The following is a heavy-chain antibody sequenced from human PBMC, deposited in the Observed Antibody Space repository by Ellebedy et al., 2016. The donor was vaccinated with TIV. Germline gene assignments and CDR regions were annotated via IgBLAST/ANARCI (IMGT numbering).Heavy chain of an antibody. V-gene: IGHV3-23*01. D-gene: IGHD5-24*01. CDR1: GFTFGSYT. J-gene: IGHJ4*02. Sequence: GESLKISCAASGFTFGSYTMSWVRQAPGKGPEWVSAIRGGGDNIEYADSVKGRFTISRDNSKSTLYLQMNSLRAEDTAVYYCAKPNRDDYSWPLDYWGQGTLVTVSS. CDR3: AKPNRDDYSWPLDY. CDR2: IRGGGDNI.